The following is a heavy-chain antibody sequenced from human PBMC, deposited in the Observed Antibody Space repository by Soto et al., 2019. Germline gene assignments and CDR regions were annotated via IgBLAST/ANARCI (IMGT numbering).Heavy chain of an antibody. D-gene: IGHD3-9*01. CDR2: IDWDDDR. V-gene: IGHV2-70*01. CDR1: GFSLSTSGMC. Sequence: SGPTLGNPTQTLTLTCTFSGFSLSTSGMCVSWIRQPPGKALEWLALIDWDDDRYYSTSLKTRLTISKDTSKNQVVLTMTNMDPVDTATYYCARIRSYYDILTGTYYYYGMDVWGQGTTVTVSS. CDR3: ARIRSYYDILTGTYYYYGMDV. J-gene: IGHJ6*02.